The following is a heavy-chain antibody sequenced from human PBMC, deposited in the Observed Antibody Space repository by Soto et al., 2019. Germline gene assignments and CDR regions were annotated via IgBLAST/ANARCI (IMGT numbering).Heavy chain of an antibody. J-gene: IGHJ3*02. D-gene: IGHD5-18*01. Sequence: QVQLVESGGGVVQPGRSLRLSCAASGFTFSSYAMHWVRQAPGKGLEWVAVISSDGSKKYYADSGKGRFTIFRDNSKNTLYLQMNSLRPEDTAVYYCASPTIRDHSAFDIWGQGTMVTVS. V-gene: IGHV3-30-3*01. CDR3: ASPTIRDHSAFDI. CDR1: GFTFSSYA. CDR2: ISSDGSKK.